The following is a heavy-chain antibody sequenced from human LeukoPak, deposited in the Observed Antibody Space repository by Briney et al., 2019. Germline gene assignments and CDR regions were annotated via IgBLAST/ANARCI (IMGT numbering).Heavy chain of an antibody. CDR1: GFTFSSYW. CDR3: AREGVYDSSGYYYYYYMDV. V-gene: IGHV3-7*01. CDR2: IKQDGSEK. Sequence: PGGSLRLSCAASGFTFSSYWMSWVRQAPGKGLEWVANIKQDGSEKYYVDSVKGRFTISRDNAKNSLYLQMNGLRAEDTAVYYCAREGVYDSSGYYYYYYMDVWGKGTTVTVSS. J-gene: IGHJ6*03. D-gene: IGHD3-22*01.